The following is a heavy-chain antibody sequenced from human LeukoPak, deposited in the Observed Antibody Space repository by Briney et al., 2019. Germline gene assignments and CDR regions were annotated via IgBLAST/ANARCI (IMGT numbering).Heavy chain of an antibody. Sequence: GGSLRLSCAGSGFIFNNYAMHWVRQPPGKGLEWVSGISWNSGSIDYADSVKGRFTISRDNSKNTLYLQMNSLRVEDTALYYCAKGGLSRNDAFDIWGQGTMVTVSS. V-gene: IGHV3-9*01. CDR2: ISWNSGSI. J-gene: IGHJ3*02. CDR1: GFIFNNYA. CDR3: AKGGLSRNDAFDI. D-gene: IGHD3-10*01.